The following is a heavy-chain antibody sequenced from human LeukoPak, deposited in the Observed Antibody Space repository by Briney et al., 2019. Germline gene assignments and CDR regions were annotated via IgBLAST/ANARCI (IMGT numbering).Heavy chain of an antibody. D-gene: IGHD6-13*01. V-gene: IGHV5-51*01. CDR2: IYPGDSDT. CDR1: GYSFTSYW. Sequence: GESLKISCKGSGYSFTSYWIGWVRQMPGKGLEWMGIIYPGDSDTRYSPSFEGQVTISSDKSISTAYLQWSSLKASDTAMYYCARQGQQLDLHFGYWGQGTLVTVSS. J-gene: IGHJ4*02. CDR3: ARQGQQLDLHFGY.